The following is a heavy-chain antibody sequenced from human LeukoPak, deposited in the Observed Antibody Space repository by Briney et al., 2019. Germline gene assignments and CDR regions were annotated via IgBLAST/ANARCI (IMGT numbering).Heavy chain of an antibody. CDR3: ARLRGYTYGNPGY. J-gene: IGHJ4*02. V-gene: IGHV4-39*01. CDR2: IYYTGDT. D-gene: IGHD5-18*01. Sequence: SETLSLTCTVSGGSISTSSSYYWGWIRQPPGKGLEWIGSIYYTGDTYYNSSLKSRVTISVDTSKNQFALKLTSVTAADTALYYCARLRGYTYGNPGYWGQGSLVTVTS. CDR1: GGSISTSSSYY.